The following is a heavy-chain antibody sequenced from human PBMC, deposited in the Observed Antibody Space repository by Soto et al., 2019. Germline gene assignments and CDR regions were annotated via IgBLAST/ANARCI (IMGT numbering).Heavy chain of an antibody. CDR1: GFTFSPYW. D-gene: IGHD6-19*01. CDR2: IKDDGGDE. V-gene: IGHV3-7*05. J-gene: IGHJ5*02. Sequence: EVQLVESGGGLVQPGGSLRLSCAASGFTFSPYWMSWVRQAPGKGLEWVAIIKDDGGDEHYLEAVRGRFTISRDNAKKSLYLAMDSLRVEDPAVYYCAGGSGWISDTWGQGTLVTVSS. CDR3: AGGSGWISDT.